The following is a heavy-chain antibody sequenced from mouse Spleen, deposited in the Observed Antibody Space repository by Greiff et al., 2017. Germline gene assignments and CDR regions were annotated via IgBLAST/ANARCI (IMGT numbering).Heavy chain of an antibody. D-gene: IGHD1-1*02. V-gene: IGHV5-6-2*01. CDR2: INSNGGST. CDR1: GFTFSSYA. CDR3: ARHGGDYFDY. Sequence: EVQGVESGGGLVKPGGSLKLSCAASGFTFSSYAMSWVRQTPEKRLEWVAAINSNGGSTYYPDTVKDRFTISRDNAKNTLYLQMSSLRSEDTALYYCARHGGDYFDYWGQGTTLTVSS. J-gene: IGHJ2*01.